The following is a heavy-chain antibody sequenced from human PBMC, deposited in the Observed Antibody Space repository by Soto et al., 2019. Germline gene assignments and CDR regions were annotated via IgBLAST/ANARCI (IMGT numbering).Heavy chain of an antibody. D-gene: IGHD1-26*01. Sequence: QVQLVESGGGVVQPGRSLRLSCVASGFTFSSYGMHWVRQAPGKGLEWVAVISYDGSNTYYEDSVKGRFTISRDNSKNTMYLQMNSLRAEDTSVYYCAKEGGLSGSYYISSSYYFDYWGQGTLVTDSS. CDR3: AKEGGLSGSYYISSSYYFDY. CDR1: GFTFSSYG. V-gene: IGHV3-30*18. CDR2: ISYDGSNT. J-gene: IGHJ4*02.